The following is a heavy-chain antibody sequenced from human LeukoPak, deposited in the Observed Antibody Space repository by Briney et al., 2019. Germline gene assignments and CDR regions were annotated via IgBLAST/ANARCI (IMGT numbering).Heavy chain of an antibody. J-gene: IGHJ3*02. CDR1: GGSISSGGYS. D-gene: IGHD1-14*01. CDR3: ARGPSTTDAFDI. Sequence: PSQTLSLTSAVSGGSISSGGYSWSWIRQPPGKGLEWIGYIYHSGSTYYNPSLKSRVTISVDRSKNQFSLKLSSVTAADTAVYYCARGPSTTDAFDIWGQGTMVTVSS. V-gene: IGHV4-30-2*01. CDR2: IYHSGST.